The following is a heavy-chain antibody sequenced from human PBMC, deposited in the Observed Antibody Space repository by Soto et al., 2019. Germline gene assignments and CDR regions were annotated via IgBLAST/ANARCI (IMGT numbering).Heavy chain of an antibody. CDR1: GFIFSEYS. V-gene: IGHV3-21*01. D-gene: IGHD3-22*01. CDR2: ISGSSSHM. J-gene: IGHJ4*02. CDR3: AKYTHYSDRSAYHPPYYYDF. Sequence: LRLSCKASGFIFSEYSMSWVRQAPGKGLEWVSSISGSSSHMYYADSLKGRFTISRDNAKNSLYLQMSGLRAEDAAVYFCAKYTHYSDRSAYHPPYYYDFWGQGILVTVSS.